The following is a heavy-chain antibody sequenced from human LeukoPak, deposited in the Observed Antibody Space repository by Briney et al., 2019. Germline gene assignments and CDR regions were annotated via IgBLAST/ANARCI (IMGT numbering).Heavy chain of an antibody. V-gene: IGHV3-30*02. CDR3: AKDLNVLRWLQLFDY. D-gene: IGHD5-24*01. CDR2: IRYDGSNK. J-gene: IGHJ4*02. Sequence: GGSLRLSCAASGFTFSSYGMHWVRQAPGKGLEWVAFIRYDGSNKYYADSVKGRFTISRDNSKNTLYLQMNSLRAEDTAVYYCAKDLNVLRWLQLFDYWGQGTLVTVSS. CDR1: GFTFSSYG.